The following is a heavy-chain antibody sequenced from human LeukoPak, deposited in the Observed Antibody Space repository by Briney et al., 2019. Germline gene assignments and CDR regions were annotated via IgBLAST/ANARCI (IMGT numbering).Heavy chain of an antibody. CDR2: TYYRSKWYN. V-gene: IGHV6-1*01. J-gene: IGHJ4*02. CDR3: ARSGETASGNYERATLDY. CDR1: GDSVSSNGAA. Sequence: SQTLSLTCDISGDSVSSNGAAWNWIRQSPSRGLEWLGRTYYRSKWYNDYAVSLESRMTINADTSKNHFSLQLNSVTPDDTAVYYCARSGETASGNYERATLDYWGQGTLVTVSS. D-gene: IGHD1-26*01.